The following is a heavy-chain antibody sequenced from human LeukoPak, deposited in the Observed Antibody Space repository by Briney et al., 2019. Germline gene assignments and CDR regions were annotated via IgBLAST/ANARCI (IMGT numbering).Heavy chain of an antibody. Sequence: GGSLRLSCAASGFTFSSYGMHWVRQAPGKGLEWVAVISYDGSNKYYADSVKGRFTISRDNSKNTLYLQMNSLRAEDTAVYYCASRGYSYGFDYWGQGTLVTVSS. CDR3: ASRGYSYGFDY. CDR2: ISYDGSNK. V-gene: IGHV3-30*03. CDR1: GFTFSSYG. D-gene: IGHD5-18*01. J-gene: IGHJ4*02.